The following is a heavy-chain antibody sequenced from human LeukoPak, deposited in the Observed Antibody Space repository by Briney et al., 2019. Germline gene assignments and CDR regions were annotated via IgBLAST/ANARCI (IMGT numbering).Heavy chain of an antibody. CDR1: GFTFSSYG. CDR3: ARLGKTHYGSGSYKSYYMDV. CDR2: ICGGGSNK. Sequence: GGSLRLSCAASGFTFSSYGMHWVRQAPGKGLEWVAVICGGGSNKYYADSVKGRFTISRDNSKSTLYLQMNSLRAEDTAVYYCARLGKTHYGSGSYKSYYMDVWGKGTTVTVSS. V-gene: IGHV3-33*01. J-gene: IGHJ6*03. D-gene: IGHD3-10*01.